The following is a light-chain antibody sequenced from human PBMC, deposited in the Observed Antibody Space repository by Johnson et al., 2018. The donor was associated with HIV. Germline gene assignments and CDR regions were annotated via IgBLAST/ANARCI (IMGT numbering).Light chain of an antibody. V-gene: IGLV1-51*02. J-gene: IGLJ1*01. CDR2: ENN. CDR1: SSNIGNNY. CDR3: GTWDSSLSAGCYV. Sequence: QSILTQPPSVSAAPGQKVTISCSGSSSNIGNNYVSWYQQLPGTAPKLLIYENNKRPSGIPDRFSGSKSGTSATLGTTGLQTGDEADYYCGTWDSSLSAGCYVFGTGTKVTVL.